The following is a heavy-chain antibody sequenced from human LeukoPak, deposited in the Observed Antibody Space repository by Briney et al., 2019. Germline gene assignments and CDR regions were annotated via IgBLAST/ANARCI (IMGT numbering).Heavy chain of an antibody. J-gene: IGHJ4*02. CDR1: GFTFSSYA. Sequence: GGSLRLSCAASGFTFSSYAMHWVRQAPGKGLGWVAVISYDGSNKYYADSVKGRFTISRDNAKNSLYLQMNSLRAEDTAVYYCARDRYFDWPHAADYWGQGTLVTVSS. D-gene: IGHD3-9*01. CDR2: ISYDGSNK. V-gene: IGHV3-30*04. CDR3: ARDRYFDWPHAADY.